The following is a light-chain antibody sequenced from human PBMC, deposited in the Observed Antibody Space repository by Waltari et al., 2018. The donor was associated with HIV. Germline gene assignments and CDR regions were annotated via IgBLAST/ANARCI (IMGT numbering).Light chain of an antibody. CDR3: NSRDNNDNHVV. CDR1: SLRSYY. Sequence: SSELTQDPAVSVALGQTVRITCQGDSLRSYYASWYQQKPGQAPVLVIYGKNNRPSGIPDRFSGSSSGNTASLTITGAQAEDEADYYCNSRDNNDNHVVFGGETKVTVL. J-gene: IGLJ2*01. V-gene: IGLV3-19*01. CDR2: GKN.